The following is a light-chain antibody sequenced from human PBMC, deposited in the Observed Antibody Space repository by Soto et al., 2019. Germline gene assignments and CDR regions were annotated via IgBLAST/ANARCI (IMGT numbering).Light chain of an antibody. J-gene: IGKJ1*01. Sequence: DIQMTQSPSSLSASVGDRVTITCQASQDISNYLNWYQQKPGKAPKLLIYDASNLETGVPSRFSGSGSGTEFTLTITSLQPDDFATYYCQQYNSYPWTFGQGTGGYQ. CDR3: QQYNSYPWT. CDR2: DAS. CDR1: QDISNY. V-gene: IGKV1-33*01.